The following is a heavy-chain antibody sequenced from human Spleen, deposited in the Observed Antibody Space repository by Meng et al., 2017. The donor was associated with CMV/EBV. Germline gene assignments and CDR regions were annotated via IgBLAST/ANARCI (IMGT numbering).Heavy chain of an antibody. J-gene: IGHJ6*02. CDR2: ISSSGSTI. Sequence: SCKASGYTFSDYYMSWIRQAPGKGLEWVSYISSSGSTIYYADSVKGRFTISRDNAKNSLYLQMNSLRAEDTPVYYCARDGGARGSYYYYYGMDVWGQGTTVTVSS. CDR3: ARDGGARGSYYYYYGMDV. V-gene: IGHV3-11*04. D-gene: IGHD3-10*01. CDR1: GYTFSDYY.